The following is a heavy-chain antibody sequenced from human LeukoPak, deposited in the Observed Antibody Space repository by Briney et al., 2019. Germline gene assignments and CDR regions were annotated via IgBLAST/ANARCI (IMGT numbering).Heavy chain of an antibody. Sequence: GGSLRLSCAASGFMFSSNWMSWVRLAPGKGLEWVANIKEDGTETYYVDSVKGRFTISRDNAKNSLYLQMNSLRVEDTAVYYCANSPRILWFDPWGQGTLVTVSS. D-gene: IGHD3-3*01. V-gene: IGHV3-7*03. CDR1: GFMFSSNW. J-gene: IGHJ5*02. CDR2: IKEDGTET. CDR3: ANSPRILWFDP.